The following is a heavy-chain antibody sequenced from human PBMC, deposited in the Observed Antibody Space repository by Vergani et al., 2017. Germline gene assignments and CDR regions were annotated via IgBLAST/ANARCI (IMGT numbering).Heavy chain of an antibody. J-gene: IGHJ4*02. D-gene: IGHD5-24*01. Sequence: QLQLQESGPGLVKPSETLSLTCTVSGGSISSSSYYLGWIRQPPGKGLEWIGSIYSSGSNNYNTSLKIRITISVDTSKNQFARKLSSVTAADTAVYYCVISRDGYNSDYWGQGTLVTVSS. CDR1: GGSISSSSYY. CDR2: IYSSGSN. V-gene: IGHV4-39*07. CDR3: VISRDGYNSDY.